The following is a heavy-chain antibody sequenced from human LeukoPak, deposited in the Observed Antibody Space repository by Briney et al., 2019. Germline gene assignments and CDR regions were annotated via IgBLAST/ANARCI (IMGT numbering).Heavy chain of an antibody. Sequence: PSETLSLTCTASGGTISSYYWSWIRQPPGKGLEWIGYIYYSGSTNYNPSLKSRVTISVDTSKNQFSLNLSSVTAADSADYYCARHNADYDILTGYSHFHYYFDYWGQGTLVTVSS. D-gene: IGHD3-9*01. CDR1: GGTISSYY. CDR3: ARHNADYDILTGYSHFHYYFDY. J-gene: IGHJ4*02. V-gene: IGHV4-59*08. CDR2: IYYSGST.